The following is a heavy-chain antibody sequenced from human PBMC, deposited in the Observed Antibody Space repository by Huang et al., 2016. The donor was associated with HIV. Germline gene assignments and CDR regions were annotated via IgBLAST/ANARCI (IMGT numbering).Heavy chain of an antibody. CDR2: ISCNSANI. CDR1: GFRFDNSA. CDR3: VKGDIVGTANFFDY. D-gene: IGHD1-26*01. Sequence: EVQLVESGGNLIQTGGSLRLACAASGFRFDNSAMYWVLQAPGKGLEGVSSISCNSANIAYGDSVKGRFTISRDNARNSLYLQMNSLRPDDTALYYCVKGDIVGTANFFDYWGQGTQVSVSS. J-gene: IGHJ4*02. V-gene: IGHV3-9*01.